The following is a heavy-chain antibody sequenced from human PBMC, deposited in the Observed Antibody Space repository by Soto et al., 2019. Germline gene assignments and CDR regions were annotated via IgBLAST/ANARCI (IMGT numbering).Heavy chain of an antibody. Sequence: SVKVSCKASGGTLSSYAISWVRQAPVRGLEWMGGIIPIFGTANYAQKFQGRVTITADESTSPAYMELSSLRSEDTAVYYCAQGGYKGWTVAPYYSYGMDVWGQGTTVTVYS. CDR2: IIPIFGTA. CDR3: AQGGYKGWTVAPYYSYGMDV. J-gene: IGHJ6*02. CDR1: GGTLSSYA. V-gene: IGHV1-69*13. D-gene: IGHD1-1*01.